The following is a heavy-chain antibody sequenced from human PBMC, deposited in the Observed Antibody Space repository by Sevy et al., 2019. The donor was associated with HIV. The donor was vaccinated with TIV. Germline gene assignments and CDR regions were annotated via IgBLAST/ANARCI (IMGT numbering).Heavy chain of an antibody. D-gene: IGHD3-22*01. Sequence: ASVKVSCKVSGYTLTQFSMHWVRQAPGKGLEWMTTFDPEDGDPEDGKTIYAQKFLGRVTMTENTSTDTAYMELSSLRSDDTAVYYCATTKDYYDSSGYPFDYWGQGTLVTVSS. CDR3: ATTKDYYDSSGYPFDY. CDR1: GYTLTQFS. CDR2: FDPEDGDPEDGKT. V-gene: IGHV1-24*01. J-gene: IGHJ4*02.